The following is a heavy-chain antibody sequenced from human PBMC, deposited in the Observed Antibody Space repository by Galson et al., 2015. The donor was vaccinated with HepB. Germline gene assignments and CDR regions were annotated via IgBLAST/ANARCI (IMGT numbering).Heavy chain of an antibody. J-gene: IGHJ3*02. CDR3: ATTKFGSGAYWTFDI. CDR2: ISTNGATI. Sequence: SLRHSCAASDSTFSSYTMNWVRQTPGKGLQWLSYISTNGATIHYADSVKGRFTISRDNAKNTMWLQMNSLRAEDTAVYYCATTKFGSGAYWTFDIWGPGTLVTVSS. V-gene: IGHV3-48*04. D-gene: IGHD4/OR15-4a*01. CDR1: DSTFSSYT.